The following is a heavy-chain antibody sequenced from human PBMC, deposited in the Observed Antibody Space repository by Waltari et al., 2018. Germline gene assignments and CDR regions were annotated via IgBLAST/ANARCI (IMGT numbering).Heavy chain of an antibody. Sequence: EVQVVESGGGLVQPGVSLRLSCAASGFTSPNFYMAGVRQTPGKGLEWVASIKQDGSAKYYVDSVRGRFTISRDNAKNSLFLQMNSLRAEDTAVYYCARGYVGAFDMWGQGTMVTVSS. CDR1: GFTSPNFY. J-gene: IGHJ3*02. CDR3: ARGYVGAFDM. D-gene: IGHD1-20*01. CDR2: IKQDGSAK. V-gene: IGHV3-7*01.